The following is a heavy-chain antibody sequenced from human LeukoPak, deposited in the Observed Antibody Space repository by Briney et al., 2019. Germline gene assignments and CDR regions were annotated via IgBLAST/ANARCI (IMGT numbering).Heavy chain of an antibody. J-gene: IGHJ4*02. V-gene: IGHV3-48*02. CDR1: GFTFSTYA. D-gene: IGHD3-16*01. CDR3: ARVKGHSRGTYSFDY. CDR2: ISSTSTSI. Sequence: GGSLRLSCAASGFTFSTYAMSWVRQAPGKGLEWVAYISSTSTSIYYADPVKGRFTISRDNAKNSLYLQMNSLRDEDTAVYYCARVKGHSRGTYSFDYWGQGTLVTVSS.